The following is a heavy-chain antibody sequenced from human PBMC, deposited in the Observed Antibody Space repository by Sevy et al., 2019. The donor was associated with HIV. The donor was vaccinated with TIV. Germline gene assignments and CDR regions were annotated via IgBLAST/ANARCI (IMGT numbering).Heavy chain of an antibody. J-gene: IGHJ4*02. CDR3: AKTLLRFLEWGAFDY. Sequence: GGSLRLSCAASGFTLSSYAMSWVRQAPGKGLEWVSAISGSGGSTYYADSVKGRFTISRDNSKNTLYLQMNSLRAEDTAVYYCAKTLLRFLEWGAFDYWGQGTLVTVSS. V-gene: IGHV3-23*01. CDR2: ISGSGGST. D-gene: IGHD3-3*01. CDR1: GFTLSSYA.